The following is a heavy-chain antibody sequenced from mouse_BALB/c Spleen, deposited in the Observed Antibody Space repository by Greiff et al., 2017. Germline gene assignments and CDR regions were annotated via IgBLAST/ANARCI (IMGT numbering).Heavy chain of an antibody. D-gene: IGHD1-2*01. J-gene: IGHJ3*01. CDR2: ISSGSSTI. CDR1: GFTFSSFG. CDR3: ARSVTTAREFAY. Sequence: EVKLQESGGGLVQPGGSRKLSCAASGFTFSSFGMPWVRQTPEKGLEWVAYISSGSSTIYYADTVKGRFTISRANPKNTLFLQMTSLRSEDTAMYYCARSVTTAREFAYWGQGTLVTVSA. V-gene: IGHV5-17*02.